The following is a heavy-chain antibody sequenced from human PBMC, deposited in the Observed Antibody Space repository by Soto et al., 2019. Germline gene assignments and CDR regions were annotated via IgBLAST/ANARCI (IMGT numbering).Heavy chain of an antibody. J-gene: IGHJ4*02. CDR1: GFTFSTHG. V-gene: IGHV3-30*03. Sequence: QVHLVESGGGVVQPGRSLRLSCAASGFTFSTHGLHWVRQTPGKGQEWVAAIGYDGTTKYYGDSVNCRFSVARDNSKNIVILQMDGLRVEDPATYYCAFSLEWEWLILAYWCQGTLVTVSS. CDR3: AFSLEWEWLILAY. D-gene: IGHD3-3*01. CDR2: IGYDGTTK.